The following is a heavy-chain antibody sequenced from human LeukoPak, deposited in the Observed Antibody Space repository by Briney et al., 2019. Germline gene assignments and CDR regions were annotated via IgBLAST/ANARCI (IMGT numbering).Heavy chain of an antibody. CDR1: GYTFTSYG. V-gene: IGHV1-18*01. CDR2: ISAYNGNT. J-gene: IGHJ4*02. CDR3: ARVTTGYYYGYFDY. D-gene: IGHD3-22*01. Sequence: ASVKVSCKASGYTFTSYGISWVRQAPGQGLEWMGWISAYNGNTNYAQKLQGRATMTTDTSTSTAYMELRSLRSDDTAVYYCARVTTGYYYGYFDYWGQGTLVTVSS.